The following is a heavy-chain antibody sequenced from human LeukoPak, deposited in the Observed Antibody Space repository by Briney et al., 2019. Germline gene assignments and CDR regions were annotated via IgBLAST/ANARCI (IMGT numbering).Heavy chain of an antibody. J-gene: IGHJ4*02. V-gene: IGHV3-48*04. Sequence: GGSLRLSCAASGFTFSRHSMNWVRQAPGKGLEWVSYISSSSGTIYYADAVKGRFTISRDDAKNALYLQMNSLRAEDTAMYYCARDPPFFFDSSGYDYWGQGALVTVSS. CDR1: GFTFSRHS. D-gene: IGHD3-22*01. CDR3: ARDPPFFFDSSGYDY. CDR2: ISSSSGTI.